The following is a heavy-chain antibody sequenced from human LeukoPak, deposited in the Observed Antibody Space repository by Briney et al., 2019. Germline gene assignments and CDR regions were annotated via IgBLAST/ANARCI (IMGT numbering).Heavy chain of an antibody. Sequence: PSETPSLTCAVYGGSFSGYYWSWIRQPPGKGLEWIGEINHSGSTNYNPSLKSRVTISVDTSKKQFSLKLSSVTAADTAVYYCARSSFLTMIHKRPFDYWGQGTLVTVSS. J-gene: IGHJ4*02. CDR2: INHSGST. CDR3: ARSSFLTMIHKRPFDY. D-gene: IGHD3-22*01. CDR1: GGSFSGYY. V-gene: IGHV4-34*01.